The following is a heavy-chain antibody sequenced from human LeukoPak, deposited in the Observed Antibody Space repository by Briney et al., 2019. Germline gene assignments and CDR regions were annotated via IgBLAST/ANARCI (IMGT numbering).Heavy chain of an antibody. D-gene: IGHD6-19*01. CDR1: GFTFSSYW. J-gene: IGHJ4*02. V-gene: IGHV3-23*01. CDR3: AKGSRDTSGWYRDY. CDR2: ISGSGGST. Sequence: GGSLRLSCAASGFTFSSYWMSWVRQAPGKGLEWVSSISGSGGSTQYADSVKGRFTISRDNSKNTLYLQMNSLRAEDTAVYYCAKGSRDTSGWYRDYWGQETLVTVSA.